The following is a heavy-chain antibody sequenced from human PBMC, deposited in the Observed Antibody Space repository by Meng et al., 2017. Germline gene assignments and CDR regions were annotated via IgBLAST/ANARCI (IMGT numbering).Heavy chain of an antibody. Sequence: QVVSVQCVDEVKIRCDSVKVSCTAIGYTFTSFEIYWVRQANGKGIEWMGWMNPNSGNTGYAQKFQGGVTMTRNTSIRTAYMELSRLRYEETVVYYCARVTIEEAAYRWFDHWGQGTLVTVSS. CDR3: ARVTIEEAAYRWFDH. V-gene: IGHV1-8*01. CDR2: MNPNSGNT. D-gene: IGHD6-13*01. CDR1: GYTFTSFE. J-gene: IGHJ5*02.